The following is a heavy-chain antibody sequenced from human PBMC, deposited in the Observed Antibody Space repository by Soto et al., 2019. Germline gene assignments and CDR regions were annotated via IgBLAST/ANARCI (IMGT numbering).Heavy chain of an antibody. V-gene: IGHV3-72*01. CDR3: ARGGRSDGRYFDS. D-gene: IGHD1-26*01. CDR1: GFTISDYY. CDR2: TRNKVNSYTT. J-gene: IGHJ4*02. Sequence: EVQLVESGGGLVQPGGSLRLSCAADGFTISDYYMDWVRQAPGMGLEWVARTRNKVNSYTTEYAASVKGRFTISRGGSENSVYLLMNSLKTEDAAVYYCARGGRSDGRYFDSWGQGTLVTVSS.